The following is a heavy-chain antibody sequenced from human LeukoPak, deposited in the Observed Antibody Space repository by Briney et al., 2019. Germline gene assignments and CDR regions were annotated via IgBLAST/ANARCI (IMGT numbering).Heavy chain of an antibody. Sequence: GGSLRLSCAASGFTFSSYAMHWVRQAPGKGLEWVAVISYDGSNKYYADSVKGRFTISRDNSKNTLYLQMNSLRAEDTAVYYCARVRYSSGWYAFPRHFDYWGQGTLVAVSS. J-gene: IGHJ4*02. CDR2: ISYDGSNK. D-gene: IGHD6-19*01. CDR3: ARVRYSSGWYAFPRHFDY. V-gene: IGHV3-30-3*01. CDR1: GFTFSSYA.